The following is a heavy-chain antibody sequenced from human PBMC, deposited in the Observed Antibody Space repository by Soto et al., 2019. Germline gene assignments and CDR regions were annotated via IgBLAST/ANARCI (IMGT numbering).Heavy chain of an antibody. CDR1: GGTFSSYA. Sequence: QVQLVQSGAEVKKPGSSVKVSCKASGGTFSSYAISWVRQAPGQGLEWMGGIIPIFGTTNYAQKFQGRVTITAYQSTIKAYRELGSVRSEDTAVYCCARGYSIRWYVTYFYYWGQGTLVTVSS. CDR3: ARGYSIRWYVTYFYY. V-gene: IGHV1-69*12. CDR2: IIPIFGTT. D-gene: IGHD6-13*01. J-gene: IGHJ4*02.